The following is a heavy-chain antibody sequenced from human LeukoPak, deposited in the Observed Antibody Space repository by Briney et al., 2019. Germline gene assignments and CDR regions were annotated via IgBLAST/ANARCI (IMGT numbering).Heavy chain of an antibody. J-gene: IGHJ5*01. CDR1: GGSISNYY. CDR2: IHYSGST. Sequence: SETLSLTCSVSGGSISNYYWSWIRQPPGKGLGWIGYIHYSGSTNYNPSLKSRVTISVDTSQTQFSLKLSSVTAADTAVYYCARGANWFDSWGQGTLVTVSS. V-gene: IGHV4-59*01. CDR3: ARGANWFDS.